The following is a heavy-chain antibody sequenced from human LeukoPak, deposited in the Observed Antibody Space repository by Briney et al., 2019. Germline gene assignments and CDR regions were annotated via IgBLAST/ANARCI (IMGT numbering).Heavy chain of an antibody. CDR3: ARANYYASGRGFDP. J-gene: IGHJ5*02. Sequence: SQTLSLTCTVSGGSISSGDYYWSWIRQPPGKGLEWIGYIYYSEITYYNPSLKSRVTISLDTSENQFSLKLSSVTAADTAVYYCARANYYASGRGFDPWGQGTLVTVSS. CDR2: IYYSEIT. V-gene: IGHV4-30-4*01. CDR1: GGSISSGDYY. D-gene: IGHD3-10*01.